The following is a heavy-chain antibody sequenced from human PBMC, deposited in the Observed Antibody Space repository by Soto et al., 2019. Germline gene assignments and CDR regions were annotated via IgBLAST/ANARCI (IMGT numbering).Heavy chain of an antibody. CDR3: ARDPTSGSYDY. V-gene: IGHV4-61*01. Sequence: PXXTLSLTCTVSSGSVSSGSYYWSWIRQPXGKGLEWIGXTYYSXSTTYNHSLKXXVTISVDTSKNQLSLKPSSVTAADKDVYYCARDPTSGSYDYWGKGTLVTVYS. CDR1: SGSVSSGSYY. CDR2: TYYSXST. J-gene: IGHJ4*02. D-gene: IGHD3-10*01.